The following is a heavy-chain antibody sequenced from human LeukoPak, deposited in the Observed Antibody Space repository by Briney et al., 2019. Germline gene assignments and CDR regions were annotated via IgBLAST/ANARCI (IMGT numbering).Heavy chain of an antibody. V-gene: IGHV4-59*08. D-gene: IGHD3-3*01. CDR2: IYHSGST. CDR3: ARGPDYDFWSGYYRGYYYYMDV. J-gene: IGHJ6*03. Sequence: PSETLSLTCTVSGGSISSYYWSWIRQPPGKGLEWIGYIYHSGSTNYNPSLKNRVTISVDTSKNQFSLKLSSVTAADTAVYYCARGPDYDFWSGYYRGYYYYMDVWGKGTTVTVSS. CDR1: GGSISSYY.